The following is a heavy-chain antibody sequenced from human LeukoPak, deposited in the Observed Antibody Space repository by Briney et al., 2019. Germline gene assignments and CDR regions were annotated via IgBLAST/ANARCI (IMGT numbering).Heavy chain of an antibody. CDR1: GYTFTGYY. D-gene: IGHD3-22*01. V-gene: IGHV1-2*06. Sequence: ASVKVSCKASGYTFTGYYMHWVRQAPGQGLEWMGRINPNSGGTNYAQKLQGRVTMTTDTSTSTAYMELRSLRSDDTAVYYCARVRVGNYYDSSGYYYDDYWGQGTLVTVSS. CDR2: INPNSGGT. J-gene: IGHJ4*02. CDR3: ARVRVGNYYDSSGYYYDDY.